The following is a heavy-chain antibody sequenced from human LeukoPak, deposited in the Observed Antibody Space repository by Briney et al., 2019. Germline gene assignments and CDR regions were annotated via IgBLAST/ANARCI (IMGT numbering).Heavy chain of an antibody. Sequence: ASVKVSCKVSGYTLTELSMHWVRPAPGKGLEWMGGFDPEDGETIYAQKFQGRVTMTEDTSTDTAYMELSSLRSEDTAVYYCATDYTRDSDAFDIWGQGTMVTVSS. CDR1: GYTLTELS. CDR2: FDPEDGET. J-gene: IGHJ3*02. D-gene: IGHD3-16*01. CDR3: ATDYTRDSDAFDI. V-gene: IGHV1-24*01.